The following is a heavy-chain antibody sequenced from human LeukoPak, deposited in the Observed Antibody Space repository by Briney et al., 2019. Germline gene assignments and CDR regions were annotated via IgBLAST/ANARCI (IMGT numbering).Heavy chain of an antibody. CDR1: GFTFSSYS. CDR2: ISSSSSYI. J-gene: IGHJ6*03. CDR3: ARFAAGGSYYYYMDV. Sequence: GGSLRLSCAASGFTFSSYSMNWVRQAPGKGLGWVSSISSSSSYIYYADSVKGRFTISRDNAKNSLYLQMNSLRAEDTAVYYCARFAAGGSYYYYMDVWGKGTTVTVSS. D-gene: IGHD6-25*01. V-gene: IGHV3-21*01.